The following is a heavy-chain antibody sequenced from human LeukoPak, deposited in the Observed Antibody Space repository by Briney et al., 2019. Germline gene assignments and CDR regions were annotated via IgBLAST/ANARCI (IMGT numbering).Heavy chain of an antibody. J-gene: IGHJ4*02. CDR3: ARDLDWILFDY. Sequence: GGSLRLSCAASGFTFSTYWMHWVRQAPGKGLVWVSRVRPGGTTTAYADSVKGRFTISRDNAKNTLFLQMNSLSAEDTAVYYCARDLDWILFDYWGQGTLVTVSS. D-gene: IGHD3-9*01. CDR1: GFTFSTYW. V-gene: IGHV3-74*03. CDR2: VRPGGTTT.